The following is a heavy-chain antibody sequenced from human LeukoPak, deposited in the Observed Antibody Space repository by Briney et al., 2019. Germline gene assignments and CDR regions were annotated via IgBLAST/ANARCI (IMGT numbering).Heavy chain of an antibody. D-gene: IGHD2/OR15-2a*01. Sequence: GGSLRLSCTASGFIFGDYVMIWFREAPGKGLEWVGFIRGKAYGGTSEHAASVRGRFSISRDDSKNIAYLHMNSLKTEDTGIYCCTRGVLHTGGGGGGDYYGMDVWGQGTTVTVSS. CDR1: GFIFGDYV. CDR3: TRGVLHTGGGGGGDYYGMDV. V-gene: IGHV3-49*03. J-gene: IGHJ6*02. CDR2: IRGKAYGGTS.